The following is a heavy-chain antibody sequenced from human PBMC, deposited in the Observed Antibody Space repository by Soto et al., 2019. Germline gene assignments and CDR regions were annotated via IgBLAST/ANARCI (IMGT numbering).Heavy chain of an antibody. Sequence: QVQLVESGGGVVQPGRSLRLSCAASGFTFSSYGMHWVRQAPGKGLEWVAVISYDGNNKYYADSVKGRFTISRDNSKNTLYLQMNSLRAEDTAVYYCAKDRHAFDIWGQGTMVTVSS. J-gene: IGHJ3*02. V-gene: IGHV3-30*18. CDR1: GFTFSSYG. CDR3: AKDRHAFDI. CDR2: ISYDGNNK.